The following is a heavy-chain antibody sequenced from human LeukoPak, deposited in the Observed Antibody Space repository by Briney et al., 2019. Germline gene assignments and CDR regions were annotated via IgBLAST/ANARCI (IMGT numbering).Heavy chain of an antibody. CDR1: GYTFTSYY. V-gene: IGHV1-46*01. CDR2: INPSGGST. D-gene: IGHD3-9*01. Sequence: ASVKVSCKASGYTFTSYYMHWVRQAPGQGLEWMGIINPSGGSTSYAQKFQGRVTMTRDTSTSTVYMELSCLRSEDTAVYYCARGEWTYYDILTGYFVYWGQGTLVTVSS. J-gene: IGHJ4*02. CDR3: ARGEWTYYDILTGYFVY.